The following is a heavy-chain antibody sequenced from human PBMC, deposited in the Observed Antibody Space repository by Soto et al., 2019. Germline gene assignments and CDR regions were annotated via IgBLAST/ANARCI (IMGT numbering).Heavy chain of an antibody. D-gene: IGHD1-26*01. CDR1: GGSFSGYY. CDR3: ARGLGIVGATTIIHHFDY. J-gene: IGHJ4*02. Sequence: SETLSLTCAVYGGSFSGYYWSWIRQPPGKGVEWIGEINHSGSTNYNPSLKSRVTISVDTSKNQFSLKLSSVTAADTAVYYCARGLGIVGATTIIHHFDYWGQGTLVTVSS. CDR2: INHSGST. V-gene: IGHV4-34*01.